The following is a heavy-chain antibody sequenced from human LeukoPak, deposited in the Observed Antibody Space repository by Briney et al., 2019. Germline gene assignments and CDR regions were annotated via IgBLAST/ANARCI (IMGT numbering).Heavy chain of an antibody. Sequence: GGSLRLSCVASGFNFNYAWMSWVRQAPGKGLEWVGCVKSKIDGGTTEDAAPVRGRVTVSRDDSKKMVFLQLNSLKTEDTAVYYCTTRGYWGRGTLVTVSS. CDR1: GFNFNYAW. J-gene: IGHJ4*02. CDR3: TTRGY. V-gene: IGHV3-15*01. CDR2: VKSKIDGGTT.